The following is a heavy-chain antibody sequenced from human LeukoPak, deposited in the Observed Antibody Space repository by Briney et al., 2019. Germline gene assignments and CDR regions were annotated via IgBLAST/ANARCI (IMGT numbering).Heavy chain of an antibody. CDR3: ARVMVPAAMGVFDY. V-gene: IGHV1-69*13. CDR2: IIPIFGTA. Sequence: SVKVSCKASGGTFSSYAISWVRQAPGQGLEWMGGIIPIFGTANYAQKFQGRVTITADESTSTAYMELSSLRSGDTAVYYCARVMVPAAMGVFDYWGQGTLVTVSS. CDR1: GGTFSSYA. J-gene: IGHJ4*02. D-gene: IGHD2-2*01.